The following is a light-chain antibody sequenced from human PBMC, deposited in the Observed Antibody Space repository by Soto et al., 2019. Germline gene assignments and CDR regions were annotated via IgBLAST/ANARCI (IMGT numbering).Light chain of an antibody. V-gene: IGKV1-27*01. CDR2: DTS. CDR3: QQYNSPPRT. CDR1: QGIRNY. Sequence: DIQMTQSPSSLSASVGDRVTITCRASQGIRNYLAWYQQKPGKVPKLLIYDTSTLQSGVPSRFSGTGSGTDFSLTISTVQPEDVATYYCQQYNSPPRTFRQGTRVEIK. J-gene: IGKJ1*01.